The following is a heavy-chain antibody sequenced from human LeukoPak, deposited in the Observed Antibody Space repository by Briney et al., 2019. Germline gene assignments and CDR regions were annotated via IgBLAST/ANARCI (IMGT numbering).Heavy chain of an antibody. Sequence: GGSLRLSCVASGFTFSRYWMHWVRQAPGKRLVWLSRMNTDGSTTDYADSVKGRFTISRDNAKNTLYLQMNSLGVEDTAVYFCASDFIGHDDYWGQGSQVTVSS. V-gene: IGHV3-74*01. CDR2: MNTDGSTT. CDR3: ASDFIGHDDY. J-gene: IGHJ4*02. CDR1: GFTFSRYW.